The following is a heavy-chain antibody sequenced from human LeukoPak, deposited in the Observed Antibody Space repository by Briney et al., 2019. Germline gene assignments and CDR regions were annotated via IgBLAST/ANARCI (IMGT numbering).Heavy chain of an antibody. V-gene: IGHV3-23*01. J-gene: IGHJ6*03. CDR1: GFTFSNYS. CDR3: ARDQYWTGYYYMDV. D-gene: IGHD2-8*02. CDR2: ISGSGGST. Sequence: PGGSLRLSCAASGFTFSNYSMSWVRQAPGKGLEWVSAISGSGGSTYFADSVKGRFTISRDNAKNSLYLQMNSLRAEDTAVYYCARDQYWTGYYYMDVWGKGTTVTVSS.